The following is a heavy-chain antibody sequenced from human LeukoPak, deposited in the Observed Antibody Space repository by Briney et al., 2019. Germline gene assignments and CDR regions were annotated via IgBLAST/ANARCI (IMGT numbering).Heavy chain of an antibody. D-gene: IGHD2-15*01. J-gene: IGHJ4*02. Sequence: GGTLTLSCAASGFTFSSSARSWVRQPPREGLEWVSAVSSSGGTTFYPDYVKGRFIISRDNSKNTLFLQMNSLRAEDTAIYYCAKRVFAAAQDYFFDSWGAGTLVTVSS. CDR2: VSSSGGTT. CDR3: AKRVFAAAQDYFFDS. CDR1: GFTFSSSA. V-gene: IGHV3-23*01.